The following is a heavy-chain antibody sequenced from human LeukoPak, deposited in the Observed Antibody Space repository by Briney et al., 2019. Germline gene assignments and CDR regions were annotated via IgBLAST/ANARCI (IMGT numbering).Heavy chain of an antibody. D-gene: IGHD3-22*01. V-gene: IGHV3-23*01. Sequence: PGGSLRLSCAASGFTFSSYAMSWVRQAPGKGLEWVSAISDSGGSTYYADSVKGRFTISRDNSKNTLYLQMNSLRAEDTAVYYCAISPVAYDSSGYYDDAFDIWGQGTMVTVSS. CDR1: GFTFSSYA. CDR3: AISPVAYDSSGYYDDAFDI. CDR2: ISDSGGST. J-gene: IGHJ3*02.